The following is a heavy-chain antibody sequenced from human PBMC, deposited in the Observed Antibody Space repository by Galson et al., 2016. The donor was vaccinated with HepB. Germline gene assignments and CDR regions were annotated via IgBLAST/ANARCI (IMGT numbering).Heavy chain of an antibody. CDR3: GRSGGPGTVDY. Sequence: SLRLSCAASGFTFSTYWMSWVRQAPGKGLECVANINEGGGERYYVGSVEGRFTISRDNAKNLLYLQMHSLRAEDTAVYYCGRSGGPGTVDYWGQGTLVTVSS. J-gene: IGHJ4*02. CDR2: INEGGGER. V-gene: IGHV3-7*03. D-gene: IGHD2-8*02. CDR1: GFTFSTYW.